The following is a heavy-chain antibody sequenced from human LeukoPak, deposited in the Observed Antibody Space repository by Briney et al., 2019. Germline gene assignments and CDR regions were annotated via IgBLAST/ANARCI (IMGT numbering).Heavy chain of an antibody. CDR2: IYYSGST. CDR3: ARYYYGSGRFY. D-gene: IGHD3-10*01. Sequence: SETLSLTCTVSGGSISSSSYYWGWIRQPPGKGLEWIANIYYSGSTYCNPSLKSRVTISVDTSKNQFSLKLSSVTAADTAVYYCARYYYGSGRFYWGQGTLVTVSS. J-gene: IGHJ4*02. CDR1: GGSISSSSYY. V-gene: IGHV4-39*01.